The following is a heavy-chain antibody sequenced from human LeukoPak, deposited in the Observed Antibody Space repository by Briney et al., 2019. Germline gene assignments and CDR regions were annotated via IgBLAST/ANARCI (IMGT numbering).Heavy chain of an antibody. V-gene: IGHV4-61*02. CDR3: ARAVAVVPAAIYIGYFDY. D-gene: IGHD2-2*01. CDR2: IYTSGSS. Sequence: SETLSLTCTVSGGSISIGSYYWSWIRQSAGKGLEWIGRIYTSGSSNYNPSLKGRVTISVDTSKNQFSLKLSSVTAADTAVYYCARAVAVVPAAIYIGYFDYWGQGTLVTVSS. J-gene: IGHJ4*02. CDR1: GGSISIGSYY.